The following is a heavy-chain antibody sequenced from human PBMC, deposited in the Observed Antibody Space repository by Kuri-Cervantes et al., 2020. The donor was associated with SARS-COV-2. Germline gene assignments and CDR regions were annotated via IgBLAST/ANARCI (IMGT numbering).Heavy chain of an antibody. D-gene: IGHD4-11*01. J-gene: IGHJ4*02. V-gene: IGHV1-2*02. CDR2: INPNSGGT. Sequence: ASVKVSCKASGYTFTGYYMHWVRQAPGQGLEWMGWINPNSGGTNYAQKFQGRVTMTRDTSISTAYMELSRLRSDDTAVYYCARVGIYDYSNYRPFDYCGQGTLVTVSS. CDR3: ARVGIYDYSNYRPFDY. CDR1: GYTFTGYY.